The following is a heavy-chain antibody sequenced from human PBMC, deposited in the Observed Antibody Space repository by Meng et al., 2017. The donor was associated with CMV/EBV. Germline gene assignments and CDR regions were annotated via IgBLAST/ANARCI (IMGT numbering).Heavy chain of an antibody. CDR2: IYSGGST. Sequence: GESLKISCAASGFTVSSNYMSRVRQAPGKGLEWVSVIYSGGSTYYADSVKGRFTISRDNSKNTLYLQMNSLRAEDTAVYYCARGYCSSTSCYMGYLGRAFDIWGQGTMVTVS. D-gene: IGHD2-2*02. J-gene: IGHJ3*02. CDR3: ARGYCSSTSCYMGYLGRAFDI. V-gene: IGHV3-66*02. CDR1: GFTVSSNY.